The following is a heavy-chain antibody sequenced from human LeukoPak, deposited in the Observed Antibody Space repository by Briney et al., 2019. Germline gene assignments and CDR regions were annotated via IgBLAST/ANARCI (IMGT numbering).Heavy chain of an antibody. Sequence: PSGTLSLTCAVSGGSISSSSWWSWVRQPPGKGLEWIEEVFHDGSPNYNPSFRGRVTILVDKSKNQFSLNLGSLTAADTAVYYCARGLSYDHYYYYMDVWGKGTTVTVSS. J-gene: IGHJ6*03. D-gene: IGHD3-10*01. CDR3: ARGLSYDHYYYYMDV. V-gene: IGHV4-4*02. CDR1: GGSISSSSW. CDR2: VFHDGSP.